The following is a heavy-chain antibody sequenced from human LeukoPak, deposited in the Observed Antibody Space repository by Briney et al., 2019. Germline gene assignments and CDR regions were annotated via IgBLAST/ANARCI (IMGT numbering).Heavy chain of an antibody. Sequence: GGSLRLSCAASGFTFSSYAMSWVRQDPGRGLEWVSAISGNGGYTWYADSMKGRFTISRDNSKNTLYLQMSSLRAEDTAVYYCAKEPIAAAASFDYWGQGTLVTVSS. J-gene: IGHJ4*02. CDR2: ISGNGGYT. D-gene: IGHD6-25*01. CDR1: GFTFSSYA. V-gene: IGHV3-23*01. CDR3: AKEPIAAAASFDY.